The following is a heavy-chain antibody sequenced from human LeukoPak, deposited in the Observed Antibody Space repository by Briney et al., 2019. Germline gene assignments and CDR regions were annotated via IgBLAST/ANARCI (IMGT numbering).Heavy chain of an antibody. D-gene: IGHD3-22*01. Sequence: SQTLSLTCTVSGGSISSGSYYWSWIRQPAGKGLEWIGRIYTSGSTNYNPSLKSRVTISVDTSKNQFSLKLSSVTAADTAVYYCARATHDSSGYYGAGVAFDIGGQGTMVTVYS. V-gene: IGHV4-61*02. CDR1: GGSISSGSYY. J-gene: IGHJ3*02. CDR2: IYTSGST. CDR3: ARATHDSSGYYGAGVAFDI.